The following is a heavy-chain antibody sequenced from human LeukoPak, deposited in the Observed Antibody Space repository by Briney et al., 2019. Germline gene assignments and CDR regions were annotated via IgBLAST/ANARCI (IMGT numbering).Heavy chain of an antibody. J-gene: IGHJ4*02. CDR2: IIPIFGTA. D-gene: IGHD3-16*01. Sequence: SVKVSCKASGGTFSSYAISWVRQAPGQGLEWMGRIIPIFGTANYAQKFQGRVTITTDESTSTAYMELSSLRSEDTAVYYCAREPTGWGGYYDYWGQGTLVTVSS. CDR1: GGTFSSYA. CDR3: AREPTGWGGYYDY. V-gene: IGHV1-69*05.